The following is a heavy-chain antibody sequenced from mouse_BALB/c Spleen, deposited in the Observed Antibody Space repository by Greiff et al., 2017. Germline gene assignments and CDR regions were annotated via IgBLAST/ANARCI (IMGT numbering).Heavy chain of an antibody. D-gene: IGHD2-10*02. CDR2: IYPGDGDT. Sequence: QVQLQQSGPELVKPGASVKISCKASGYAFSCSWMNWVKQRPGQGLEWIGRIYPGDGDTNYNGKFKGKATLTADKSSSTAYMQLSSLTSVDSAVYFCARGYGNFFDYWGQGTTLTVSS. J-gene: IGHJ2*01. CDR1: GYAFSCSW. V-gene: IGHV1-82*01. CDR3: ARGYGNFFDY.